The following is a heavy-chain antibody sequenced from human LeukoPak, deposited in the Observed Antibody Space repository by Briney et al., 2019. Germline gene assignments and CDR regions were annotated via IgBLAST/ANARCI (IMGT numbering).Heavy chain of an antibody. CDR1: GGSISSGGYY. Sequence: SETLSLTCTVSGGSISSGGYYWSWIRQPPGKGLEWIGYIYYSGSTNYNPSLKSRVTISVDTSKNQFSLKLSSVTAADTAVYYCARGPGAHYDFWSGYRATDFDYWGQGTLVTVSS. D-gene: IGHD3-3*01. V-gene: IGHV4-61*08. CDR3: ARGPGAHYDFWSGYRATDFDY. J-gene: IGHJ4*02. CDR2: IYYSGST.